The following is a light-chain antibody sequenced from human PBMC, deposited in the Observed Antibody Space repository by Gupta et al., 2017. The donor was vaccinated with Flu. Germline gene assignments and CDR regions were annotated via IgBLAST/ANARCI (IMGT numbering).Light chain of an antibody. Sequence: RVTFTCSGGNANIGINYVYWYQQQPGAAPKLIIYKSNQRPSGVPDRFSGSKSGTAASLAISGLRSEDEAEYYCETWDDSRSAVVFGGGTKLTVL. V-gene: IGLV1-47*01. J-gene: IGLJ2*01. CDR2: KSN. CDR1: NANIGINY. CDR3: ETWDDSRSAVV.